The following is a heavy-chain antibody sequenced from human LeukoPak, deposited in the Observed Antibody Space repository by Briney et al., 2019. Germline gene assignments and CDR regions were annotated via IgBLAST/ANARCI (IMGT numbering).Heavy chain of an antibody. J-gene: IGHJ3*02. CDR2: IYTSGST. CDR1: GGSISSGSYY. D-gene: IGHD6-13*01. CDR3: ARGKLAAPPPYDAFDI. Sequence: SETLSLTCTVSGGSISSGSYYWSWIRQPAGKGLEWIGRIYTSGSTNYNPSLKSRVTISVDTSKNQFSLKLSSVTAADTAVYYCARGKLAAPPPYDAFDIWGQGTMVTVSS. V-gene: IGHV4-61*02.